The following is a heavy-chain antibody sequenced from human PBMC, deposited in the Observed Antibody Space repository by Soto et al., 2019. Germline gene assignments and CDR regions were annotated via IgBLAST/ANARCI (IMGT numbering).Heavy chain of an antibody. CDR3: ALHYYYYYGMDL. Sequence: SGTLSLTCAVYGGSFSGYYWSWIRQPPGKGLEWIGEINHSGSTNYNPSLKSRVTISVDTSKNQFSLKLSSVTAADTAVYYCALHYYYYYGMDLWGQGTTVTGS. J-gene: IGHJ6*02. CDR2: INHSGST. CDR1: GGSFSGYY. D-gene: IGHD1-26*01. V-gene: IGHV4-34*01.